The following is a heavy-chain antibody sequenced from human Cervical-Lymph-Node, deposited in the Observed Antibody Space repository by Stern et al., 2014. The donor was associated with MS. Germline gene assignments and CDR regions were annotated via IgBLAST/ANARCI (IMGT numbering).Heavy chain of an antibody. Sequence: MQLVESGPGLVKPSQTLSLTCTVSGGSISSGSYYWTWIRQPAGKGLEWIGHIYSTGSTKYNPSLKRRATISGDTSKNQFSLNLRFGPAADTAVYYCARDPPLTLKGAFDIWGQGIMVTVSS. D-gene: IGHD4-23*01. CDR1: GGSISSGSYY. V-gene: IGHV4-61*02. J-gene: IGHJ3*02. CDR2: IYSTGST. CDR3: ARDPPLTLKGAFDI.